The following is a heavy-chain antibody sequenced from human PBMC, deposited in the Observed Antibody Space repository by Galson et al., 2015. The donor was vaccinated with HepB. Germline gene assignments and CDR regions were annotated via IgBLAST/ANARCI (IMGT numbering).Heavy chain of an antibody. CDR1: GGSISSYY. Sequence: LSLTCTVSGGSISSYYWSWIRQPPGKGLEWIGYIYYSGSTNYNPSLKSRVTISVDTSKNQFSLKLSSVTAADTAVYYCASRDFWSGYYLAWGQGTLVTVSS. CDR2: IYYSGST. V-gene: IGHV4-59*01. J-gene: IGHJ5*02. D-gene: IGHD3-3*01. CDR3: ASRDFWSGYYLA.